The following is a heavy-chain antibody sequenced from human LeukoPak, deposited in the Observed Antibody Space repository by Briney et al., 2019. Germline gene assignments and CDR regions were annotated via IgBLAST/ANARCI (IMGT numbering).Heavy chain of an antibody. V-gene: IGHV3-7*01. Sequence: GGSLRLSCAASGFTFSSYEMNWVRQAPGKGLEWVANIKQDGSEKYYVDSVKGRFTISRDNAKNSLYLQMNSLRAEDTAVYYCARAYYDFWSGYIPGYFDLWGRGTLVTVSS. CDR1: GFTFSSYE. CDR2: IKQDGSEK. J-gene: IGHJ2*01. D-gene: IGHD3-3*01. CDR3: ARAYYDFWSGYIPGYFDL.